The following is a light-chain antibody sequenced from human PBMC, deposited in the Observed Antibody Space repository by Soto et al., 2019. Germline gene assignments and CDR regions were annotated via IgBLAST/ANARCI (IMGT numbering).Light chain of an antibody. CDR3: AAWDDSLNAVV. Sequence: QSVLTQPPSASGTPGQRVTISCSGSSSNVGRNTVNWYQQLPGTAPKLLIYSNNQRPSGVPDRFSGSKSGTSASLAISGLQSEDEADYYCAAWDDSLNAVVFGGGTKVT. V-gene: IGLV1-44*01. CDR1: SSNVGRNT. CDR2: SNN. J-gene: IGLJ2*01.